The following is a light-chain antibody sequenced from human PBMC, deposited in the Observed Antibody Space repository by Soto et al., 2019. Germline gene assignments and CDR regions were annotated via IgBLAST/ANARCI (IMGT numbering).Light chain of an antibody. Sequence: QSALTQPASVSGSPGQSITISCTGTSSDVGAYDYVSWYQQPPGKAPQLMIYEVSNRPSGVSNRFSGSKSGNTASLTISGLQAEDEADYYCSSYTSSSTFYVFGTGTKVTVL. J-gene: IGLJ1*01. CDR3: SSYTSSSTFYV. CDR1: SSDVGAYDY. V-gene: IGLV2-14*01. CDR2: EVS.